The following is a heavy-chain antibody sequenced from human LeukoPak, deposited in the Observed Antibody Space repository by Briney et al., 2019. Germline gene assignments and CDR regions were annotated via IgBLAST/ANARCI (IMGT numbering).Heavy chain of an antibody. CDR3: AKDLGITIFGVWDY. J-gene: IGHJ4*02. V-gene: IGHV3-48*01. CDR2: ISSSSSTI. CDR1: GFTFSSYS. Sequence: GGSLRLSCAASGFTFSSYSMNWVRQAPGKGLEWVSYISSSSSTIYYADSVKGRFTISRDNSKNTLYLQMNSLRAEDTAVYYCAKDLGITIFGVWDYWGQGTLVTVSS. D-gene: IGHD3-3*01.